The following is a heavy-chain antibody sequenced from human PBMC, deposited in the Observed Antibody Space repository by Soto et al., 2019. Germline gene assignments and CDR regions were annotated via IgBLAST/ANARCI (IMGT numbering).Heavy chain of an antibody. Sequence: SETLSLTCTVSGGPIAPFYWTCIRQSPGKGLESIGYVYYNASTNYNPALKGRVAISLDTAKSQFSRRLMSVAAADTAVYYCGRTRGRGQWGDFYFGFGGQGSLVTVS. CDR2: VYYNAST. D-gene: IGHD6-19*01. J-gene: IGHJ4*02. CDR1: GGPIAPFY. CDR3: GRTRGRGQWGDFYFGF. V-gene: IGHV4-59*12.